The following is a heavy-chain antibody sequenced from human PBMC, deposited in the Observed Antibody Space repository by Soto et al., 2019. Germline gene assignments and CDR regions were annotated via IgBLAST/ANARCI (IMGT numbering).Heavy chain of an antibody. CDR2: IYYSGST. D-gene: IGHD2-21*01. J-gene: IGHJ5*02. V-gene: IGHV4-39*07. CDR1: GVCTSSRSYL. Sequence: SETLALTCTVYGVCTSSRSYLWDWIRQPPGKGLEWIGSIYYSGSTYYNPSLKGRVTISVDSSKNQFSLKVRSVTAADTAVYYCARETHGDYVGYFDPWGQGIQVTVS. CDR3: ARETHGDYVGYFDP.